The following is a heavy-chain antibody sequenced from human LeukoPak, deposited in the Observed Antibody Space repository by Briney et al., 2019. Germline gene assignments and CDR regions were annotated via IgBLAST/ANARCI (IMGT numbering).Heavy chain of an antibody. J-gene: IGHJ4*02. V-gene: IGHV3-73*01. Sequence: GXXLRLSCAASGFTFSGSAMHWVRQASGKGLEWVGRIRSKANSYVTAYAASVKGKLTSSRDDSKNTAYLQMNSLKTEDTAVYYCTRNNCSSTSCYDYWGQGTLVTVSS. CDR1: GFTFSGSA. D-gene: IGHD2-2*01. CDR2: IRSKANSYVT. CDR3: TRNNCSSTSCYDY.